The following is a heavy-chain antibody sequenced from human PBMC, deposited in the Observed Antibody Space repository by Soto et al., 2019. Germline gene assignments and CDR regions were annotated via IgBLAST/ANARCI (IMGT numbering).Heavy chain of an antibody. Sequence: EVQLVESGGDFVKPGGSLRVSCAVSGFSFSNAWMNWVRQAPGKGLEWVGRIISRDDGGTKDYTAPVKGRFTISRDDSKNTVFLQMNSLKTEDTAVYYCTAHLCEFFLLDYWGQGTLVTVSS. V-gene: IGHV3-15*01. CDR2: IISRDDGGTK. J-gene: IGHJ4*02. D-gene: IGHD3-16*01. CDR1: GFSFSNAW. CDR3: TAHLCEFFLLDY.